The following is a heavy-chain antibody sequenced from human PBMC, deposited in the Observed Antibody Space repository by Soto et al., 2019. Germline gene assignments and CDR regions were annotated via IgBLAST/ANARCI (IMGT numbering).Heavy chain of an antibody. D-gene: IGHD3-10*01. CDR1: GYTFTSYG. J-gene: IGHJ6*02. V-gene: IGHV1-18*04. CDR2: ISAYNGNT. CDR3: ASDPAGYYYGSGRYYTTYYYYGMDV. Sequence: QVQLVQSGAEVKKPGASVKVSCKASGYTFTSYGISWVRQAPGQGLEWMGWISAYNGNTDYAQKLQGRVTMTTDTTTSTAYMELRSMRSDDPAVYYWASDPAGYYYGSGRYYTTYYYYGMDVWGQGTTVTVSS.